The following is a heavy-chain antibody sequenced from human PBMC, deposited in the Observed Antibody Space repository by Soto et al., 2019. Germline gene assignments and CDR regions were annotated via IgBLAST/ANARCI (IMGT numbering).Heavy chain of an antibody. J-gene: IGHJ4*02. D-gene: IGHD6-6*01. CDR2: ISGSGGST. V-gene: IGHV3-23*01. CDR3: AKEDEYSSSSGDLVEAYYFDY. CDR1: GFTFSSYA. Sequence: EVQLLESGGGLVQPGGSLRLSCAASGFTFSSYAMSWVRQAPGKGLEWVSAISGSGGSTYYADSVKGRFTISRDNSKNKLYLQMNSLRAEDTAVYYCAKEDEYSSSSGDLVEAYYFDYWGQGTLVTVSS.